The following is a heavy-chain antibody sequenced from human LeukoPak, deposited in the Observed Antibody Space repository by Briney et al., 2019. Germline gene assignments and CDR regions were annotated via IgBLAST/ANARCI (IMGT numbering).Heavy chain of an antibody. Sequence: PSETLSLTCTVSGGSISGYYWSWVRQPPGKGLEWIGYIYYSGSTNYNPSLKSRVTISVDTSKNQFSLKLSSVTAADTAVYYCARGVGSLYYYDYSGYYGEYYFDYWGQGTLVTVSS. J-gene: IGHJ4*02. CDR2: IYYSGST. CDR3: ARGVGSLYYYDYSGYYGEYYFDY. V-gene: IGHV4-59*01. D-gene: IGHD3-22*01. CDR1: GGSISGYY.